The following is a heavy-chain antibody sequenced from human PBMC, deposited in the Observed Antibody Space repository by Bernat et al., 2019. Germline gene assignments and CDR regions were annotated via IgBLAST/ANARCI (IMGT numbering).Heavy chain of an antibody. J-gene: IGHJ3*02. V-gene: IGHV3-7*03. CDR3: ARYCSSTACTDAFDI. D-gene: IGHD2-2*01. Sequence: EGQLVESGGGLVQPGGSLRLSCTASGFIFSSFWMSWVRQAPGKGREWVANIEHGGGEKNYVDSVKGQFTISRENGRSSVYLQMNTLRAEDTAMYYCARYCSSTACTDAFDIWGQGTMVTVSS. CDR2: IEHGGGEK. CDR1: GFIFSSFW.